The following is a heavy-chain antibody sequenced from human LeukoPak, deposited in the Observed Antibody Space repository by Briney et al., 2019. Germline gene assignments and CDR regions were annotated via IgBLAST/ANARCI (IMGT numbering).Heavy chain of an antibody. V-gene: IGHV4-34*01. CDR1: GGSFSGYY. Sequence: SETLSLTCAVYGGSFSGYYWSWIRQPPGKGLEWIGEINQSGSTNYNPSLKSRVTISVDTSKNQFSLKLSSVTAADTAVYYCARAPLDTAMAQADYWGQGTLVTVSS. CDR3: ARAPLDTAMAQADY. CDR2: INQSGST. J-gene: IGHJ4*02. D-gene: IGHD5-18*01.